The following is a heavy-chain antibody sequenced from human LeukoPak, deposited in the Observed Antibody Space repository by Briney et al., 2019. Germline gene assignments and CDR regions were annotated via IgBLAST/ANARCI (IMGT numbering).Heavy chain of an antibody. Sequence: GGSLRLLCAASGFTFSRYAMSWVRQAPGKGLEWVSGISGSGGTTYYADSVKGRFTISRDNSKNTLFLQMNSLRAEDTAVYYCAKNTAAAGTGYFDYWGQGTLVTVSS. CDR2: ISGSGGTT. CDR1: GFTFSRYA. CDR3: AKNTAAAGTGYFDY. V-gene: IGHV3-23*01. D-gene: IGHD6-13*01. J-gene: IGHJ4*02.